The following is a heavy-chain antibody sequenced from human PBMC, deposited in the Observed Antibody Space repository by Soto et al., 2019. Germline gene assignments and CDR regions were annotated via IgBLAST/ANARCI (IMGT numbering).Heavy chain of an antibody. J-gene: IGHJ4*02. CDR3: TGLLGSGTSYLFDS. CDR2: IFYSGNT. D-gene: IGHD3-10*02. V-gene: IGHV4-31*03. CDR1: GGSISSDDYY. Sequence: QVQLQEPGPGLVKPSQTLSLTCTVSGGSISSDDYYWSWIRQQPGKGLEWIGYIFYSGNTYYNTSLKSRLNASVVTPKNPFSPKLASVTAADTVVYYCTGLLGSGTSYLFDSWGQGTLVTLSS.